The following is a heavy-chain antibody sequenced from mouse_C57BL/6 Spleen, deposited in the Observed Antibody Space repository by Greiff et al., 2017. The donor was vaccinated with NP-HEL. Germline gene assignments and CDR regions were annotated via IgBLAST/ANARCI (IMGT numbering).Heavy chain of an antibody. D-gene: IGHD1-1*01. Sequence: VQLQQSGTVLARPGASVKMSCKTSGYTFTSYWMHWVKQRPGQGLEWIGAIYPGNSDTSYNQKFKGKAKLTAVTSASTAYMELSSLTNEDSAVYYCTRPPITTVVAGYYFDYWGQGTTLTVSS. J-gene: IGHJ2*01. CDR2: IYPGNSDT. CDR1: GYTFTSYW. V-gene: IGHV1-5*01. CDR3: TRPPITTVVAGYYFDY.